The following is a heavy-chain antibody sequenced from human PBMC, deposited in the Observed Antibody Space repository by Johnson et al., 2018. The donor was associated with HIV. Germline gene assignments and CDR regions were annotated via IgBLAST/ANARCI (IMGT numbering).Heavy chain of an antibody. CDR2: ISSDGTNK. V-gene: IGHV3-30*18. Sequence: VQLVESGGGVVQPGRSLRLSCAASGFSFSNYAMDWVRQAPGKGLEWVALISSDGTNKNYADSVKGRFTISRDNSKNTLYLQMNSLRPGDTAVYYCAKDLGESENEEWATDYYDFSTGYPVQDPRAVGGAFDICGQGTVVTVSS. CDR3: AKDLGESENEEWATDYYDFSTGYPVQDPRAVGGAFDI. CDR1: GFSFSNYA. J-gene: IGHJ3*02. D-gene: IGHD3/OR15-3a*01.